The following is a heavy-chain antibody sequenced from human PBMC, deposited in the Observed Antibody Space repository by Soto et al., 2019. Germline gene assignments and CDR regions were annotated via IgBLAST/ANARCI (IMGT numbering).Heavy chain of an antibody. CDR3: ARDTPLWFGELPLHYYYYGMDV. D-gene: IGHD3-10*01. CDR1: GGTFSSYA. J-gene: IGHJ6*02. CDR2: IIPIFGTA. V-gene: IGHV1-69*13. Sequence: ASVKVSCKASGGTFSSYAISWVRQAPGQGLEWMGGIIPIFGTANYAQKFQGRVTITADESTSTAYMELSSLRSEDTAVYYCARDTPLWFGELPLHYYYYGMDVWGQGTTVTVSS.